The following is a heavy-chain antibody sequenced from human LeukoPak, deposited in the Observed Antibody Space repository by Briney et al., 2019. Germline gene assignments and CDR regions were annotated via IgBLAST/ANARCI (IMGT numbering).Heavy chain of an antibody. CDR2: ISHDGTNK. J-gene: IGHJ6*02. CDR3: GKDKAALYCSSTRCYGTQEWYYGMDV. CDR1: GFTFSSYG. D-gene: IGHD2-2*01. V-gene: IGHV3-30*18. Sequence: GGSLRLSCAASGFTFSSYGMHWVRQAPGKGLEWVAVISHDGTNKYYADSVKGRFTISRDNSKNTLYLQMNSLRAEDTAVYYCGKDKAALYCSSTRCYGTQEWYYGMDVWGQGTTVTVSS.